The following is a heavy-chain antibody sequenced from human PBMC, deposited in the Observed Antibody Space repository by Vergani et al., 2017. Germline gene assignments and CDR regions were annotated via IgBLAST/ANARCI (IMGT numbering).Heavy chain of an antibody. CDR2: IIHIFGTA. V-gene: IGHV1-69*12. CDR3: ARVGPAPHYYDSSVNQSPFDY. J-gene: IGHJ4*02. D-gene: IGHD3-22*01. Sequence: QVQLVQSGAEVKKPGSSVKVSCKASGGTFSSYAISWVRQAPGQGLEWMGGIIHIFGTANYAQKVQGRVTVTADESTSTAYMELSSLRSEDTAVYYCARVGPAPHYYDSSVNQSPFDYWGQGTLVTVSS. CDR1: GGTFSSYA.